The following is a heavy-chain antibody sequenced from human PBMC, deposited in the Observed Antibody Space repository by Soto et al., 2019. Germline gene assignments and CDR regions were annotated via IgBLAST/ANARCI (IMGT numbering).Heavy chain of an antibody. CDR3: ARDRSGEYCSGGSCYSDYYYYGMDV. V-gene: IGHV3-48*03. CDR1: GFTFSSYE. Sequence: PGGSLRLSCAASGFTFSSYEMNWVRQAPGKGLEWVSYISSSGSTIYYADSVKGRFTISRDNAKNSLYLQMNSLRAEDTAVYYCARDRSGEYCSGGSCYSDYYYYGMDVWGQGTTVTVSS. CDR2: ISSSGSTI. J-gene: IGHJ6*02. D-gene: IGHD2-15*01.